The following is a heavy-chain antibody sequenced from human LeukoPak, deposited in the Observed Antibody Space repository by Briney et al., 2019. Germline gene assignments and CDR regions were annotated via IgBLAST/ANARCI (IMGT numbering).Heavy chain of an antibody. CDR1: GFTFSSYS. Sequence: GGSLRLSCAASGFTFSSYSMNWVRQAPGKGLEWVSSISSSSSYIYYADSVKGRFTISRDNAKNSLYLQMNSLRAEDTAVYYCARCTSGHSGYDLVSDFDYWGQGTLVTVSS. J-gene: IGHJ4*02. CDR3: ARCTSGHSGYDLVSDFDY. D-gene: IGHD5-12*01. V-gene: IGHV3-21*01. CDR2: ISSSSSYI.